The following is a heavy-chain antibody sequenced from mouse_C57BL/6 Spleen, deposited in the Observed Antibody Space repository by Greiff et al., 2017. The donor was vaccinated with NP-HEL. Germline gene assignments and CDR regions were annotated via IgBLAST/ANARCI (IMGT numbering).Heavy chain of an antibody. CDR1: GYTFTDHT. CDR3: AREDYGYGADFDV. Sequence: VKLQQSDAELVKPGASVKISCKVSGYTFTDHTIHWMKQRPEQGLEWIGYIYPRDGSTKYNEKFKGKATLTADKSSSTAYMQLNSLTSEDSAVYFCAREDYGYGADFDVWGTGTTVTVSS. V-gene: IGHV1-78*01. CDR2: IYPRDGST. J-gene: IGHJ1*03. D-gene: IGHD2-2*01.